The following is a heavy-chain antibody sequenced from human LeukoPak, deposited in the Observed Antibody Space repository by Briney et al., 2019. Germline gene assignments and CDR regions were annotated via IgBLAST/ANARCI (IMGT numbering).Heavy chain of an antibody. D-gene: IGHD3-10*01. CDR3: ARVLVSMVRGPLDY. J-gene: IGHJ4*02. V-gene: IGHV3-48*03. Sequence: GGSLRLSCAASGFTFSSYEMNWVRQAPGKGLEWVSYISSSGSTICYADSVKGRFTISRDNAKNSLYLQMNSLRAEDTAVYYCARVLVSMVRGPLDYWGQGTLVTVSS. CDR2: ISSSGSTI. CDR1: GFTFSSYE.